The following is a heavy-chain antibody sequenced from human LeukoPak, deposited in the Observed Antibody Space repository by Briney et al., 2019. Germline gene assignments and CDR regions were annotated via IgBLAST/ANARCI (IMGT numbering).Heavy chain of an antibody. J-gene: IGHJ6*02. Sequence: GGSLRLSCAASGFTFSSYGVHWVRQAPGKGLEWVAVISYDGSNKYYADSVKGRFTISRDNSKNTLYLQMNSLRAEDTAVYYCAKDLKRQRLVNLGYYYYGMDVWGQGTTVTVSS. CDR2: ISYDGSNK. CDR1: GFTFSSYG. CDR3: AKDLKRQRLVNLGYYYYGMDV. D-gene: IGHD6-13*01. V-gene: IGHV3-30*18.